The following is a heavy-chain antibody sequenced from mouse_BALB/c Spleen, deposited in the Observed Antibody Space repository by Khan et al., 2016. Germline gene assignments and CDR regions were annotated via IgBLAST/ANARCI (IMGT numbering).Heavy chain of an antibody. CDR2: INSNGGST. CDR1: GFTFSSYG. J-gene: IGHJ2*01. V-gene: IGHV5-6-3*01. CDR3: ARDSYGSHDY. Sequence: VQLQESGGGLVQPGGSLKLSCAASGFTFSSYGMSWVRQTPDKRLELVATINSNGGSTYYPDSVKGRFTTSRDNAKNTLYLQMSRLKSENTAMYYCARDSYGSHDYWGQGTTLTVSS. D-gene: IGHD1-1*01.